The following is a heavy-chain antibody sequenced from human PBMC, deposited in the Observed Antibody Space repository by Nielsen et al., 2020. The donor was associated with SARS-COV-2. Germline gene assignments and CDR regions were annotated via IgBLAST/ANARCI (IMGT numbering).Heavy chain of an antibody. CDR1: GFTFSSYW. V-gene: IGHV3-7*03. D-gene: IGHD5-12*01. CDR3: ASSVSGYSGYDSPINYYYHYMDV. Sequence: GGSLRLSCAASGFTFSSYWMSWVRQAPGKGLEWVANIKQDGSEKYYADSVKGRFTISRDNAKNSLYLQMNSLRAEDTAVYYCASSVSGYSGYDSPINYYYHYMDVWGKGTTVTVSS. CDR2: IKQDGSEK. J-gene: IGHJ6*03.